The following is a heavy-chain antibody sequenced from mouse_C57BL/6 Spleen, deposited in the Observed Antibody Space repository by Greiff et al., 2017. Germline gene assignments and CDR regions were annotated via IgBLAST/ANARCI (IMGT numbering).Heavy chain of an antibody. V-gene: IGHV5-9-1*02. J-gene: IGHJ2*01. CDR1: GFTFSSYA. CDR3: TRDCGNYYFDY. CDR2: ISSGGDYI. D-gene: IGHD2-1*01. Sequence: EVKLVESGEGLVKPGGSLKLSCAASGFTFSSYAMSWVRQTPEKRLEWVAYISSGGDYIYYADTVKGRFTISRDNARNTLYLQMSSLKSEDTAMYYCTRDCGNYYFDYGGQGTTLTVSS.